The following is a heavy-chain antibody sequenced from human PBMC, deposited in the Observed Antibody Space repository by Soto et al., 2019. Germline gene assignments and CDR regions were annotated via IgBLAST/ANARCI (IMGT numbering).Heavy chain of an antibody. CDR1: GYTFTSYD. D-gene: IGHD2-15*01. V-gene: IGHV1-8*01. Sequence: ASVKVSCKASGYTFTSYDINWVRQATGQGLEWMGWMNPNSGNTGYAQKFQGRVTMTRNTSISTACMELSSLRSEDTAVYYCAREVVVVAATLYYYYYYMDVWGKGTTVTVSS. J-gene: IGHJ6*03. CDR2: MNPNSGNT. CDR3: AREVVVVAATLYYYYYYMDV.